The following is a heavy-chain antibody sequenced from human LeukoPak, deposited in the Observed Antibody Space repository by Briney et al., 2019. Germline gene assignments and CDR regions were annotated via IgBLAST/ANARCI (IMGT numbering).Heavy chain of an antibody. CDR2: ISSSGSTI. V-gene: IGHV3-11*01. D-gene: IGHD6-19*01. CDR1: GFTFRDYY. Sequence: GSLRLSCAASGFTFRDYYMSWIRQAPGKGLEWVSYISSSGSTIYYADSVKGRFTVSRDNAKNSLYLQMNSLRAEDTAVYYCARGEYEYSSGWYSGYWGQGTLVTVSS. J-gene: IGHJ4*02. CDR3: ARGEYEYSSGWYSGY.